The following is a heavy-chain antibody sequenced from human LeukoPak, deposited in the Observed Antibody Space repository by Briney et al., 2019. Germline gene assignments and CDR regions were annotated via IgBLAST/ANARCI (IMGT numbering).Heavy chain of an antibody. CDR2: IYSGGST. CDR1: GFTVSSNY. V-gene: IGHV3-53*01. D-gene: IGHD3-3*01. J-gene: IGHJ4*02. CDR3: ARGYYDFWSGYSPADY. Sequence: PGGSLRLSCAASGFTVSSNYMSWVRQAPGKGLEWVSVIYSGGSTYYADSVKGRFTIPRDNSKNTLYLQMNSLRAEDTAVYYCARGYYDFWSGYSPADYWGQGTLVTVSS.